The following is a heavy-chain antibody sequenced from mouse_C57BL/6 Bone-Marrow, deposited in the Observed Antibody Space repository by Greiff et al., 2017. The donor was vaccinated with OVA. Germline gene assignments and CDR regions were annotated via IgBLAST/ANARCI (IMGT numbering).Heavy chain of an antibody. V-gene: IGHV1-5*01. CDR3: NYYYGSSYAWFAY. J-gene: IGHJ3*01. D-gene: IGHD1-1*01. CDR2: IYPGNSDT. CDR1: GYTFTSYW. Sequence: VQLKQSGTVLARPGASVKMSCKTSGYTFTSYWMHWVKQRPGQGLEWIGAIYPGNSDTSYNQKFKGKAKLTAVTSASTAYMELSSLTNEDSAVYYCNYYYGSSYAWFAYWGQGTLVTVSA.